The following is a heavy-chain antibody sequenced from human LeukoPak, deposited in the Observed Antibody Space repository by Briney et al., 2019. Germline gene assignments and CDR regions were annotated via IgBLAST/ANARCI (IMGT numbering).Heavy chain of an antibody. D-gene: IGHD4-17*01. Sequence: SETLSLTCTVSGGSISSYYWSWIRQPPGKGLEWIGYIYYSGSTNHNPSLKSRVTISVDTSKNQFSLKLSSVTAADTAVYYCARTRSYGDYGYWGQGTLVTVSS. CDR1: GGSISSYY. CDR3: ARTRSYGDYGY. CDR2: IYYSGST. V-gene: IGHV4-59*01. J-gene: IGHJ4*02.